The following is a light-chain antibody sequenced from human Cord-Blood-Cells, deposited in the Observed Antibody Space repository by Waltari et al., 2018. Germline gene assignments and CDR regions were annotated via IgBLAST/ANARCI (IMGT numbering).Light chain of an antibody. Sequence: QSALPQPPSASGSPGQSVPISCTGTSSDVGGYNYVSWYQQHPGKAPKLMIYEVSKRPSGVPDRFSGSKSGNTASLTVSGLQAEDEADYYCSSYAGSNNYVVFGGGTKLTVL. V-gene: IGLV2-8*01. CDR1: SSDVGGYNY. J-gene: IGLJ2*01. CDR2: EVS. CDR3: SSYAGSNNYVV.